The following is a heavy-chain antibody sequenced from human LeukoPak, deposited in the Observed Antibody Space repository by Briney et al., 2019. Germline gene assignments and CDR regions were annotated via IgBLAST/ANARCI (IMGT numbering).Heavy chain of an antibody. CDR1: GFTFDDYA. J-gene: IGHJ4*02. CDR3: GNVAGRGY. V-gene: IGHV3-9*01. CDR2: INWNSGII. D-gene: IGHD1-1*01. Sequence: GGSLRLSCAASGFTFDDYAIHWVRHAPGKGLEWVSGINWNSGIIDYADSVKGRFTISRDNAKNSLYLQMNSLRAEDTAVYYCGNVAGRGYWGQGTLVTVSS.